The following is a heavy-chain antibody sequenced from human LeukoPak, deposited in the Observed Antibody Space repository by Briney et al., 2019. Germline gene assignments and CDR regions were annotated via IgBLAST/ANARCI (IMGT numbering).Heavy chain of an antibody. CDR3: ARGEWLFHY. J-gene: IGHJ4*02. V-gene: IGHV1-2*06. Sequence: ASVKVSCKASGYTFTDYYMHWVRQAPGQGLEWMGRINPNSGGTIYAPKFQGRVTMTRDTPISTAYMELSRLRSDDTAVYYCARGEWLFHYWGQGTLVTVSS. CDR2: INPNSGGT. CDR1: GYTFTDYY. D-gene: IGHD3-3*01.